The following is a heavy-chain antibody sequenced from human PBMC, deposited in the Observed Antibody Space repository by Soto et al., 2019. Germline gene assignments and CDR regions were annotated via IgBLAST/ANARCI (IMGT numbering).Heavy chain of an antibody. V-gene: IGHV3-7*01. CDR1: GFTFSSYW. D-gene: IGHD4-17*01. CDR2: IKQDGSEK. CDR3: ARAPHYGDDGWFGP. Sequence: EVQLVESGGGLVQPGGSLRLSCAASGFTFSSYWMSWVRQAPGKGLEWVANIKQDGSEKYYVDSVKGRFTSSRDNAKNALYLQMNSLRAEDTAVYYCARAPHYGDDGWFGPWGEGTLVTVSS. J-gene: IGHJ5*02.